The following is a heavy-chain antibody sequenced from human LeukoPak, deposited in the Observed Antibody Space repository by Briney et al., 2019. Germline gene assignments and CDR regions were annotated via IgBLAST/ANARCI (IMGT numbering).Heavy chain of an antibody. J-gene: IGHJ4*02. Sequence: GGSLRLSCAASGFTVSSNYMSWVRQAPGKWLEWVSVIYSGGSTYYADSVKGRFTISRDNSKNTLYLQMNSLRAEDTAVYYCARASRAAAAPFDYWGQGTLVTVSS. V-gene: IGHV3-53*01. D-gene: IGHD6-13*01. CDR3: ARASRAAAAPFDY. CDR1: GFTVSSNY. CDR2: IYSGGST.